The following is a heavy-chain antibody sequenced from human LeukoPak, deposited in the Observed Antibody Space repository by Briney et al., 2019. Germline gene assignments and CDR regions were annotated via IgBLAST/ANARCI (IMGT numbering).Heavy chain of an antibody. J-gene: IGHJ4*02. CDR3: ARPYCSAGNCYSNFDS. D-gene: IGHD2-15*01. V-gene: IGHV4-34*01. CDR2: INHSGST. CDR1: GGSINSYY. Sequence: SETLSLTCTVSGGSINSYYWSWIRQPPGKGLEWIGEINHSGSTNYNPSLKSRVTISVDTSKKQFSLKLGSVTAADTAVYYCARPYCSAGNCYSNFDSWGQGTLVTVSS.